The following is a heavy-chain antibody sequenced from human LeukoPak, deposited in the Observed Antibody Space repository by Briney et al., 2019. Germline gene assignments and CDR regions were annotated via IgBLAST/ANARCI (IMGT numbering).Heavy chain of an antibody. D-gene: IGHD3-10*01. J-gene: IGHJ4*02. CDR1: GGSISPLY. Sequence: PSETLSLTCTVSGGSISPLYWSWIRQPPGKGLEFIGYIFFTGTTNYNPSLKSRVTLSVDTSKNQFSPKLSSVTPADTAVYYCARGGVAAKYYFDYWGQGTLVTVSS. V-gene: IGHV4-59*11. CDR2: IFFTGTT. CDR3: ARGGVAAKYYFDY.